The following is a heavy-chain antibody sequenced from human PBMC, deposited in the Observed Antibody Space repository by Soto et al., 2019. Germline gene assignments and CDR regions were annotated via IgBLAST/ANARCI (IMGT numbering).Heavy chain of an antibody. CDR3: AREGGVYDSSGAFQH. J-gene: IGHJ1*01. Sequence: PSETLSLTCTVSGGSVSSGSYYWSWIRQPPGEGLEWIGYIYYSGSTNYNPSLKSRITISVDTSKNQFSLKLSSVAAADTAVYYCAREGGVYDSSGAFQHWGQGTLVTVSS. V-gene: IGHV4-61*01. CDR2: IYYSGST. CDR1: GGSVSSGSYY. D-gene: IGHD3-22*01.